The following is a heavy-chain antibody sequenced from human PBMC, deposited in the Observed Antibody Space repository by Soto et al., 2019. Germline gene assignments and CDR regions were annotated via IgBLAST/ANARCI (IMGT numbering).Heavy chain of an antibody. CDR2: ISSSSSYI. J-gene: IGHJ3*02. V-gene: IGHV3-21*01. CDR3: ARMRGKTYYDFWSGEKDAFDI. Sequence: GVSLRLSCAASGFTFSSYSMNWVRQAPGKGLEWVSSISSSSSYIYYADSVKGRFTISRDNAKNSLYLQMNSLRAEDTAVYYCARMRGKTYYDFWSGEKDAFDIWGQGTMVTVSS. CDR1: GFTFSSYS. D-gene: IGHD3-3*01.